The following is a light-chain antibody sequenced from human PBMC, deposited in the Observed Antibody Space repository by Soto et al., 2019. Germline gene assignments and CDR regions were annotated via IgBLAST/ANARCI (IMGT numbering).Light chain of an antibody. V-gene: IGLV2-14*03. CDR3: TSWTTSTTMI. J-gene: IGLJ2*01. CDR1: SSDIGAYNF. CDR2: DVN. Sequence: QSALTRPASVSGSPGQSITISCTGTSSDIGAYNFVSWYQQHPGKAPKLMLYDVNIRPSGVSNRFSGSKSGNTASLTISGLQAEDEADYYCTSWTTSTTMIFGGGT.